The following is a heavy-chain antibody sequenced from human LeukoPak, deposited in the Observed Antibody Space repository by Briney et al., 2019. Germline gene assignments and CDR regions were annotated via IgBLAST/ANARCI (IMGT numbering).Heavy chain of an antibody. J-gene: IGHJ6*02. CDR1: GFTFSSYA. CDR3: TRDLMDYDVSTGLHHYYMDV. Sequence: GRSLRLSCAASGFTFSSYAMHWVRQAPGKGLEWVAVISYDGSNKYYADSVRGRFTISRDNAENTLYLQMNTLRVEDTAVYYCTRDLMDYDVSTGLHHYYMDVWGQGTTVTVSS. D-gene: IGHD3-9*01. CDR2: ISYDGSNK. V-gene: IGHV3-30-3*01.